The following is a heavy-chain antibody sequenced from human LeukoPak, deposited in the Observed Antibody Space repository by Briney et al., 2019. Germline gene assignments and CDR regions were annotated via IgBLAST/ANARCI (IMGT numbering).Heavy chain of an antibody. Sequence: GGSLRLSCAASGFTFSSYAMPWVRQAPGKGLEWVAVISYDGSNKYYADSVKGRFTISRDNSKSTLYLQMNSLRAEDTAVYYCARSVDTAMVTDYWGQGTLVTVPS. CDR2: ISYDGSNK. V-gene: IGHV3-30-3*01. D-gene: IGHD5-18*01. CDR1: GFTFSSYA. J-gene: IGHJ4*02. CDR3: ARSVDTAMVTDY.